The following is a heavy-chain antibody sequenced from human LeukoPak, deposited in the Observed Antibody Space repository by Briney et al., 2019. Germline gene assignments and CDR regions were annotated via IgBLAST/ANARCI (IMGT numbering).Heavy chain of an antibody. Sequence: GRSLRFSCAASRFTFSSFAIHRVRQAPGKGLEWWVVIAYDGGNKYYADSVKRRFTIARENYKNTLFLQMNRLRAEDTAVYYCARDSSPWYYYDRSGSNRFDPWRQGTLVTVSS. D-gene: IGHD3-22*01. CDR2: IAYDGGNK. V-gene: IGHV3-30-3*01. CDR1: RFTFSSFA. J-gene: IGHJ5*02. CDR3: ARDSSPWYYYDRSGSNRFDP.